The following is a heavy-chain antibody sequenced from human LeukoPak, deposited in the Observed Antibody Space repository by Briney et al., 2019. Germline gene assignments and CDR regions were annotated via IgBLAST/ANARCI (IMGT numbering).Heavy chain of an antibody. D-gene: IGHD3-10*01. CDR2: IYYSGST. V-gene: IGHV4-61*01. CDR1: GGSVSSGSYY. Sequence: SETLSLTCTVSGGSVSSGSYYWSWIRQPPGKGLEWIGYIYYSGSTNYIPSLKSRVTISVDTSKNQFSLKLSSVTPADTAVYYCARDSDGSGSYGHWGQGTLVTVSS. J-gene: IGHJ4*02. CDR3: ARDSDGSGSYGH.